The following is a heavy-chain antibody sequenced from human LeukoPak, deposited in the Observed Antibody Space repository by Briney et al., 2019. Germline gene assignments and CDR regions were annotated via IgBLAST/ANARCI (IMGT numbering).Heavy chain of an antibody. J-gene: IGHJ4*02. CDR1: GGSISSYY. CDR2: IYYTGST. CDR3: ARVGFGNTPHPIDY. D-gene: IGHD4-23*01. Sequence: KTSETLSLTCTVSGGSISSYYWSWIRQPLGKGLEWIGYIYYTGSTNYNPSLKSRVTISVDTSKNQFSLELSSVTAADMAVYYCARVGFGNTPHPIDYWGQGTLVTVSS. V-gene: IGHV4-59*01.